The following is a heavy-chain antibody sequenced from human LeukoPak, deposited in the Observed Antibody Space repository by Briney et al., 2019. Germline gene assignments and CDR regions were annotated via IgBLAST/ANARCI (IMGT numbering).Heavy chain of an antibody. CDR1: GXTFSPYT. D-gene: IGHD2-21*01. V-gene: IGHV3-21*01. CDR2: ISSSSTSI. J-gene: IGHJ4*02. CDR3: ARDHSYYFDY. Sequence: GGSLRLSCAASGXTFSPYTMNWVRQAPGKGLEWVSSISSSSTSIYYADSLKGRFTISRDNAKNSVYLQMNSLTAEDTAVYYCARDHSYYFDYWGQGTLVTVPS.